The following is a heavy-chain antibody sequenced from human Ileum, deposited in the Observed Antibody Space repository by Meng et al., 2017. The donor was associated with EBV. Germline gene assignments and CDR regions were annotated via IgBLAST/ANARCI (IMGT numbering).Heavy chain of an antibody. CDR1: GYTFINHD. CDR3: ERGSGAGGRDWFDP. V-gene: IGHV1-8*01. CDR2: MNSYTGNA. J-gene: IGHJ5*02. Sequence: LGESGAEVKKPGASVKVSCKASGYTFINHDINWGRQAAGQGLESIGWMNSYTGNAGYAQKFRGRVTMTRDTSINAAYLEVISLTSEDTAVYYCERGSGAGGRDWFDPWGQGTLVTVSS. D-gene: IGHD3-16*01.